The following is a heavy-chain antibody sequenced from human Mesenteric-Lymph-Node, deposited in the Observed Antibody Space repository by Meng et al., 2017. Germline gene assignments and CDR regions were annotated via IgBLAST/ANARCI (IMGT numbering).Heavy chain of an antibody. V-gene: IGHV3-33*01. CDR2: IWSDGNTK. D-gene: IGHD5-18*01. CDR1: GFTFSSLG. CDR3: TGNSHIYGFDY. Sequence: QGHRVESGGGGVQQGRSLRLSCAASGFTFSSLGMHWVRQAPGKGLEWVAVIWSDGNTKYYADSVKDRFTISRDNSKSTLYLQMNSLRAEDTAVYYCTGNSHIYGFDYWGPGTLVTVSS. J-gene: IGHJ4*02.